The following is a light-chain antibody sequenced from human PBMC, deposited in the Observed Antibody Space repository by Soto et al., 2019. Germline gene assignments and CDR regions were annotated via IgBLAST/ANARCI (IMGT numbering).Light chain of an antibody. V-gene: IGKV1-39*01. J-gene: IGKJ2*01. CDR1: QTIDTY. CDR3: HQSTGIPST. Sequence: DIQMTQSPSSLSASVGDRVTITCRASQTIDTYLKWSQQNPGKAPKLLISAASTLQNGVPSRFIGIGSGTVYTLTISILQPEEYATYYGHQSTGIPSTFGQGTKLEIK. CDR2: AAS.